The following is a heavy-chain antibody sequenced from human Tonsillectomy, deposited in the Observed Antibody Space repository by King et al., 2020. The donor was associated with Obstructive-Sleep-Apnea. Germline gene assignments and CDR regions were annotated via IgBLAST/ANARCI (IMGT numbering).Heavy chain of an antibody. CDR3: TVGLGSGVIPTTY. D-gene: IGHD3-10*01. Sequence: VQLVESGGGLVKPGGSLRLSCTASGFRFSHYTASWVRQAPGKGLEWVSSISTSSSYINHADSVKGRFAISRDNAKNSLFLQMNSLRAEDTAVYFCTVGLGSGVIPTTYWGQGTLVTVSS. V-gene: IGHV3-21*06. CDR2: ISTSSSYI. J-gene: IGHJ4*02. CDR1: GFRFSHYT.